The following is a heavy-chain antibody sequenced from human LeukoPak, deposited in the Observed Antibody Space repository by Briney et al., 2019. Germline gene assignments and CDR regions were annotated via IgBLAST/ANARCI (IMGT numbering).Heavy chain of an antibody. Sequence: GGSLRLSCAASGFTFSSYWMSRVRQAPGKGLEWVANIKQDGSEKYYVDSVKGRFTISRDDAKNSLYLQMNSLRAEDTAVYYCARGGDIVVVPAASFGYWGQGTLVTVSS. CDR3: ARGGDIVVVPAASFGY. V-gene: IGHV3-7*01. CDR1: GFTFSSYW. CDR2: IKQDGSEK. D-gene: IGHD2-2*01. J-gene: IGHJ4*02.